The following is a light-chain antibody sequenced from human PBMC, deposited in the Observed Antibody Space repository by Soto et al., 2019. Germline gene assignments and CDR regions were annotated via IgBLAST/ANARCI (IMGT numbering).Light chain of an antibody. CDR1: QSVGSS. V-gene: IGKV3-11*01. J-gene: IGKJ4*01. CDR3: QQRSSWTLLWT. Sequence: EIVLTQSPATLSLSPGERATLSCRASQSVGSSLAWYQQKPGQPPRLLIYDTSNRATAIPARFSGSGSGTDFTLTISSLEPEDFAVYYCQQRSSWTLLWTFGGGTKVEIK. CDR2: DTS.